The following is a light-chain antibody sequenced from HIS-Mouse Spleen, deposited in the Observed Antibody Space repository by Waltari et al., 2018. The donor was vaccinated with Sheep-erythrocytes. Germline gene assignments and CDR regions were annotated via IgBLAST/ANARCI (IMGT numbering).Light chain of an antibody. CDR3: CSYAGSYTFWV. J-gene: IGLJ3*02. Sequence: QSALTQPRSVSGSPGQSVTISCTGTSSDVGGYHYVSWYQQHPGKATKLMIYDVSKRPSGVPDRFSGSKSGNTASLTISGLQAEDEADYYCCSYAGSYTFWVFGGGTKLTVL. CDR1: SSDVGGYHY. V-gene: IGLV2-11*01. CDR2: DVS.